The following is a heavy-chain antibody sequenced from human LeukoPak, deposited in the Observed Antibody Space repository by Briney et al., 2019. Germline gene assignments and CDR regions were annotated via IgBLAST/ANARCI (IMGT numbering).Heavy chain of an antibody. CDR1: GFTFSSYG. D-gene: IGHD5-12*01. J-gene: IGHJ4*02. CDR2: IWYDGSNK. V-gene: IGHV3-33*01. CDR3: AREPRSGYGGWLDY. Sequence: GGSLRLSRAASGFTFSSYGMHWVRQAPGKGLEWVAVIWYDGSNKYYADSVKGRFTISRDNSKNTLYLQMNSLRAEDTAVYYCAREPRSGYGGWLDYWGQGTLVTVSS.